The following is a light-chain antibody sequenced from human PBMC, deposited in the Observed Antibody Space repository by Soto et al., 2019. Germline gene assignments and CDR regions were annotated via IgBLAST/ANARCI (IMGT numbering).Light chain of an antibody. V-gene: IGKV1-5*03. CDR1: QSISSW. Sequence: IQMTQSPSTLSASVGDRVTITCRASQSISSWLAWYQQKPGKAPKLLIYKASSLESGVPSRFSGSGSGTEFTLTISSLQPDDFATYYCQQYSWTFGQGTKVEIK. CDR3: QQYSWT. CDR2: KAS. J-gene: IGKJ1*01.